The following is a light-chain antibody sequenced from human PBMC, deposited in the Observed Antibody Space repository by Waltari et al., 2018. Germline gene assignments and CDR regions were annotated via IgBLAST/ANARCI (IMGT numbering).Light chain of an antibody. CDR3: QSYDSSLSAWV. CDR2: GDT. J-gene: IGLJ3*02. V-gene: IGLV1-40*01. Sequence: QSVLTQPPSVSGAPGQRVTISCPGSSPDTGGAGHHWHRYQHLPETAPRLLIYGDTNRPSGVPGRFSGSKSGTSASLAITGLQAEDEAEYYCQSYDSSLSAWVFGGGTKLTVL. CDR1: SPDTGGAGHH.